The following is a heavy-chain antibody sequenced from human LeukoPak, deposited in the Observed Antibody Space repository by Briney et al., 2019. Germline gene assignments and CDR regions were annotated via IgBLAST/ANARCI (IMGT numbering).Heavy chain of an antibody. CDR3: ARTPGYDFWSGQGGFDP. D-gene: IGHD3-3*01. CDR2: INSDGSST. V-gene: IGHV3-74*01. CDR1: GFTFSSYW. Sequence: RGSLRLSCAASGFTFSSYWMHWVRQAPGKGLVWVSRINSDGSSTSYADSVKGRFTISRDNAKNTLYLQMNSLRAEDTAVYYCARTPGYDFWSGQGGFDPWGQGTLVTVSS. J-gene: IGHJ5*02.